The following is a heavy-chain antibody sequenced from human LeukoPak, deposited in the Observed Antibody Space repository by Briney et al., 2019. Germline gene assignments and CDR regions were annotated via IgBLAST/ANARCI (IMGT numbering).Heavy chain of an antibody. V-gene: IGHV1-46*01. J-gene: IGHJ4*02. CDR1: GNTFTRYY. CDR3: ARDQDDYGLFDY. CDR2: INPSGVST. Sequence: ASVKVSCKASGNTFTRYYMHWVRQAPGQGLECMGIINPSGVSTIYAQNFQGRVTMTRDTSTSTVYMELSSLRSEDTAVHYCARDQDDYGLFDYWGQGTLVTVSS. D-gene: IGHD4-17*01.